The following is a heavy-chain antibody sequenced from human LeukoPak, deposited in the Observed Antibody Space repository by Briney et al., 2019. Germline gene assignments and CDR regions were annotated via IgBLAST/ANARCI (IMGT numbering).Heavy chain of an antibody. CDR3: AKGRHSSGWKSYFDY. CDR1: GFTFSSYG. J-gene: IGHJ4*02. V-gene: IGHV3-30*18. D-gene: IGHD6-19*01. CDR2: ISYDGSNK. Sequence: GRSLRLSCAASGFTFSSYGIHWVRQAPGKGLEWVAVISYDGSNKYYADSVKGRFTISRDNSKNTLYLQMNSLRAEDTAVYYCAKGRHSSGWKSYFDYWGQGTLVTVSS.